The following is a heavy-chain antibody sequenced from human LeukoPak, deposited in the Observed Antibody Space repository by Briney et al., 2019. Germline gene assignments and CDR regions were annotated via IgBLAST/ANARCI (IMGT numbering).Heavy chain of an antibody. J-gene: IGHJ4*02. CDR3: ASTGVVTYFDY. CDR2: IYYSGST. D-gene: IGHD3-3*01. CDR1: GGSISSGGYY. V-gene: IGHV4-31*03. Sequence: SETLSLTCTVSGGSISSGGYYWSWIRQHPGKGLEWIGYIYYSGSTYYNPSLKSRVTISVDTSKNQFSLKLSSVTAAVTAVYYCASTGVVTYFDYWGQGTLVTVYS.